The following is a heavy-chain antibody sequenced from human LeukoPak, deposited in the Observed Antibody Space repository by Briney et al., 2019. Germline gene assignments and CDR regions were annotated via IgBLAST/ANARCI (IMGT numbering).Heavy chain of an antibody. D-gene: IGHD5-24*01. J-gene: IGHJ2*01. Sequence: PGGSLRLSCAASGFIVSNDYMNWVRQAPGKGLEWVSVIYSGGNTYYADSVKGRFTISRDNAKNTLYLQMNSLRAEDTAVYYCARVQLVAGTNRYFDLWGRGTLVTVSS. V-gene: IGHV3-53*01. CDR2: IYSGGNT. CDR3: ARVQLVAGTNRYFDL. CDR1: GFIVSNDY.